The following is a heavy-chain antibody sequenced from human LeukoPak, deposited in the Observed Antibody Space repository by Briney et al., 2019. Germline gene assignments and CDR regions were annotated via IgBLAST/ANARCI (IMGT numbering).Heavy chain of an antibody. D-gene: IGHD4-17*01. CDR3: ARPGTDGDYYFDY. V-gene: IGHV5-51*01. J-gene: IGHJ4*02. CDR2: IYPGDSDT. CDR1: GYSFTNYW. Sequence: GESLKISCKGSGYSFTNYWIGWVRQMPGKGLEWMGIIYPGDSDTRYSPPFQGQVTFSVDKSISTAYLQWSSLKAPDTAMYYCARPGTDGDYYFDYWGQGTLVTVSS.